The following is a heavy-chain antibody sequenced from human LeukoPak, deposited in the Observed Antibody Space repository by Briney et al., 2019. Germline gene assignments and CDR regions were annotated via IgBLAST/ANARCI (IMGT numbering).Heavy chain of an antibody. CDR1: GFTFSSYA. CDR3: ARDGELRYFDWLMDY. J-gene: IGHJ4*02. CDR2: ISYDGSNK. Sequence: PGRSLRLSCAASGFTFSSYAMHWVRQAPGKGLEWVAVISYDGSNKYYADSVKGRFTISRDNSKNTLYLQMNSLRAEDTAVYYCARDGELRYFDWLMDYWGQGTLVTVSS. D-gene: IGHD3-9*01. V-gene: IGHV3-30*04.